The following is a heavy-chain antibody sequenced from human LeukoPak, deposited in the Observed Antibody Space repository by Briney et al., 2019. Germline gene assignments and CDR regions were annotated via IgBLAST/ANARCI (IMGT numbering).Heavy chain of an antibody. V-gene: IGHV3-30*02. CDR2: IRYDGSNK. CDR3: AKAKITLIVVANPNSGALDI. D-gene: IGHD3-22*01. CDR1: GFTFNDHY. J-gene: IGHJ3*02. Sequence: PGGSLRLSCAASGFTFNDHYIDWVRQAPGKGLEWVAFIRYDGSNKYYADSVKGRFTISRDNSNNTLYLQMNSLRAEDTALYYCAKAKITLIVVANPNSGALDIWGQGTMVTVSS.